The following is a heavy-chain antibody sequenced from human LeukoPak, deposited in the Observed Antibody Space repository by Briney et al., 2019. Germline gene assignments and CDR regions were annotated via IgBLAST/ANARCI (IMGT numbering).Heavy chain of an antibody. CDR3: ATAGRRLFGVLIPLSFDY. Sequence: ASVKVSCTASGYTFTSYGISWVRQAPGQGLEWMGMIIPSDGFTTYAQKFQGRLTMTRDMSTSTVYMELSSLRSEDTALYYCATAGRRLFGVLIPLSFDYWGQGTLVTVSS. J-gene: IGHJ4*02. V-gene: IGHV1-46*01. CDR1: GYTFTSYG. CDR2: IIPSDGFT. D-gene: IGHD3-3*01.